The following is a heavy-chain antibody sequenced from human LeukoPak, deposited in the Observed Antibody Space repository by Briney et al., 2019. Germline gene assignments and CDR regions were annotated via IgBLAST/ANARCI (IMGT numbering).Heavy chain of an antibody. CDR2: INPNSGGT. D-gene: IGHD4-11*01. Sequence: ASVKVSCKASGYTFTGYYMHWVRQAPGQGLEWMGWINPNSGGTNYAQKFQGRVTMTRDTSISTAYMELSRLRSDDTAVYYCARVLASPGLQELYYFDYWGQGTLVTVSS. V-gene: IGHV1-2*02. CDR3: ARVLASPGLQELYYFDY. CDR1: GYTFTGYY. J-gene: IGHJ4*02.